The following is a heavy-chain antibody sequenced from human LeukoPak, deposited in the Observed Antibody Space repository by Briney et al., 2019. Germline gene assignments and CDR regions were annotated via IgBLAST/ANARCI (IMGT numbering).Heavy chain of an antibody. CDR1: GFTFSDYY. J-gene: IGHJ4*02. V-gene: IGHV3-11*01. CDR3: ARASSGWLYYFDY. CDR2: ISSGSTI. Sequence: PGGSLRLSCAASGFTFSDYYMSWIRQAPGKGLEWVSYISSGSTIYYADSVKGRFTISRDNAKNSLYLQMNSLRAEDTAVYYCARASSGWLYYFDYWGQGTLVTVSS. D-gene: IGHD6-19*01.